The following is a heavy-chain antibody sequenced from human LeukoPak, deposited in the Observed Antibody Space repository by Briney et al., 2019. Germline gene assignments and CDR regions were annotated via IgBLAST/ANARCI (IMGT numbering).Heavy chain of an antibody. D-gene: IGHD3/OR15-3a*01. CDR2: IYYSGST. J-gene: IGHJ4*02. CDR3: ARVLGRTQPLYYFDY. Sequence: SQTLSLTCTVSGGSISSGGYYWSWIRQHPGKGLEWIGYIYYSGSTYYNPSLKSRVTISVDTSKNQFSLKLSSVTAADTAVYYCARVLGRTQPLYYFDYWGQGTLVTVSS. V-gene: IGHV4-31*03. CDR1: GGSISSGGYY.